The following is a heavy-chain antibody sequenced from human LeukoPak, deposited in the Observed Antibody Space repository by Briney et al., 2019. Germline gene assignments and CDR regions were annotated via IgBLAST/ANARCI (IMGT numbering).Heavy chain of an antibody. J-gene: IGHJ6*03. Sequence: ASVKVSCKASGYTFTGYYMHWVRQAPGQGLEWMGRISAYNGNTNYAQKLQGRVTMTTDTSTSTAYMELRSLRSDDTAVYYCARDPLGYCSGGSCYRPYYYYYMDVWGKGTTVTVSS. D-gene: IGHD2-15*01. V-gene: IGHV1-18*04. CDR2: ISAYNGNT. CDR1: GYTFTGYY. CDR3: ARDPLGYCSGGSCYRPYYYYYMDV.